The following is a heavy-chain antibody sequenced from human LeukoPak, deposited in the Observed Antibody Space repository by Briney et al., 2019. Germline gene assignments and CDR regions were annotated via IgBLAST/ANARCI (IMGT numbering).Heavy chain of an antibody. CDR3: ARASSTSGWYNWFDP. V-gene: IGHV3-30*03. J-gene: IGHJ5*02. D-gene: IGHD6-19*01. CDR2: ISYDGSNK. CDR1: GFIFSTYG. Sequence: PGRSLRLSCAASGFIFSTYGMHWVRQAPGKGLEWVAVISYDGSNKYYADSVKGRFTISRDNSKNTLYLQMNSLRAEDTAVYYCARASSTSGWYNWFDPWGQGTLVTVSS.